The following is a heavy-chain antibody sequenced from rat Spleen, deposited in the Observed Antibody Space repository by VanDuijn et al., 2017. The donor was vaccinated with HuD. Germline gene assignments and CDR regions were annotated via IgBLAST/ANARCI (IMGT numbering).Heavy chain of an antibody. V-gene: IGHV5-19*01. CDR1: GFTFNNYG. CDR2: ISPSGGST. Sequence: EVQLVESGGGLVQPGRSLKLSCAASGFTFNNYGMAWVRQAPTKGLEWVASISPSGGSTYYRDSVKGRFTISRDNAKSTLYLQMDSLRSEDTATYYCATDKTVAYYWYFDFWGPGTMVTVSS. CDR3: ATDKTVAYYWYFDF. J-gene: IGHJ1*01. D-gene: IGHD1-1*01.